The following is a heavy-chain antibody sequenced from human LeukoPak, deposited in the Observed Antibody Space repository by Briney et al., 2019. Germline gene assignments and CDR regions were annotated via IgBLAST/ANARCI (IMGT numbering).Heavy chain of an antibody. Sequence: SETLSLTCTVSGGSISSSSYYWGWIRQPPGKGLEWIGSIYYSGSTYYNPSLKSRVTISVDTSKNQFSLKLSSVTAADTAVYYCARGPRGSWYVDYWGQGTLVTVSS. J-gene: IGHJ4*02. V-gene: IGHV4-39*07. CDR1: GGSISSSSYY. CDR3: ARGPRGSWYVDY. D-gene: IGHD6-13*01. CDR2: IYYSGST.